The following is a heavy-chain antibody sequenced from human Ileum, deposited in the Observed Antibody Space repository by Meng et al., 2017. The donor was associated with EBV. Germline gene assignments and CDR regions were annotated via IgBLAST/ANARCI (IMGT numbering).Heavy chain of an antibody. CDR2: IINGGSP. CDR3: ARRPTGIDY. Sequence: VNILQWCVGLLKPWETLSHTCGVMGGSLSGAYWNGLRQPRGKGLEWIGEIINGGSPSYNPSLKSRVTISIDTSKNQLSLMLSSVTAADTAVYYCARRPTGIDYWGQGTLVTVSS. J-gene: IGHJ4*02. CDR1: GGSLSGAY. D-gene: IGHD2-8*02. V-gene: IGHV4-34*12.